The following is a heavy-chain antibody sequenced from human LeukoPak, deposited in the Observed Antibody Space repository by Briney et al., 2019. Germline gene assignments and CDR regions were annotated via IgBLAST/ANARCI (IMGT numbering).Heavy chain of an antibody. CDR2: IYTTGTS. V-gene: IGHV4-4*07. CDR3: ARAGDPSYYDRRGYYFAF. Sequence: SETLSLTCTVFGGSFSSYYWSWVRRPAGKGLEWIGRIYTTGTSKYNPSLQSRVTMSVDKSKRQFSLNVTSVTAADTAVYYCARAGDPSYYDRRGYYFAFWGQGIQVTVSS. D-gene: IGHD3-22*01. CDR1: GGSFSSYY. J-gene: IGHJ4*02.